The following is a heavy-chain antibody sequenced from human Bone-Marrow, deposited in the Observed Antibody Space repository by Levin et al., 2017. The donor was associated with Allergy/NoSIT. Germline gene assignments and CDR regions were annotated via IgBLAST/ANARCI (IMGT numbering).Heavy chain of an antibody. V-gene: IGHV1-2*02. Sequence: ASVKVSCKASGYTFTGYYMHWVRQAPGQGLEWMGWINPNSGGTNYAQKFQGRVTMTRDTSISTAYMELSRLRSDDTAVYYCARDSLRLTGYSNWFDPWGQGTLVTVSS. CDR2: INPNSGGT. CDR1: GYTFTGYY. D-gene: IGHD3-9*01. CDR3: ARDSLRLTGYSNWFDP. J-gene: IGHJ5*02.